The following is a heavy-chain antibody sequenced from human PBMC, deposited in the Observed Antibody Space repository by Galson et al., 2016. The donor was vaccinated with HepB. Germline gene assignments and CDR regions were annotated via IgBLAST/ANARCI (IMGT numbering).Heavy chain of an antibody. V-gene: IGHV1-18*01. CDR2: ISGYNGNT. Sequence: SVKVSCKASGYIFSRYVTHWVRQAPGQGLEWMGWISGYNGNTNYAQNLQGRVTMTIETSTNTVYMELRSLTSDDTAVYFCARGSKTAGVDWGQGTLVTVSS. D-gene: IGHD6-19*01. CDR3: ARGSKTAGVD. CDR1: GYIFSRYV. J-gene: IGHJ1*01.